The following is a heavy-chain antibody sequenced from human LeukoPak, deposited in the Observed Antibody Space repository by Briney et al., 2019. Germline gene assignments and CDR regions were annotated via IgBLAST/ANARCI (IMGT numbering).Heavy chain of an antibody. Sequence: ASVKVSCKASGYTFTGYYMHWVRQAPGQGLEWMGWINPNSGGTNYAQKFQGRVTMTRDTSISTAYMGLSRLRSDDTAVYYCARGDQVLRFLEWLLIFDYWGQGTLVTVSS. CDR1: GYTFTGYY. CDR3: ARGDQVLRFLEWLLIFDY. D-gene: IGHD3-3*01. CDR2: INPNSGGT. J-gene: IGHJ4*02. V-gene: IGHV1-2*02.